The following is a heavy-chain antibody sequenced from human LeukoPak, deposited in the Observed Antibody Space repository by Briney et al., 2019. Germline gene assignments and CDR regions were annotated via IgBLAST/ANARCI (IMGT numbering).Heavy chain of an antibody. CDR2: ISGSGDST. D-gene: IGHD1-1*01. V-gene: IGHV3-21*01. Sequence: GGSLRLSCVASGFTLRSYVMNWVRQTPGKGLEWVSSISGSGDSTFYADSVKGRFTISRDNAKNSLYLQMNSLRAEDTAVYYCARDGMLDWNDVLGGWGQGTLVTVSS. J-gene: IGHJ4*02. CDR3: ARDGMLDWNDVLGG. CDR1: GFTLRSYV.